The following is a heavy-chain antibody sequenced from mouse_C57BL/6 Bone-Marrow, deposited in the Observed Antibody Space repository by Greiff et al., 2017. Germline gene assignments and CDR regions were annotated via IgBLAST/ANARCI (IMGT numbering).Heavy chain of an antibody. Sequence: VQLQQSDAELVKPGASVKISCKVSGYTFTDHTIHWMKQRPEQGLEWIGYIFPRDGSTKYNEKFKGKATLTADKSSNTAYMQLNSLPSEDSTVYFCARGGYYYVSSYKAMDYWVQGSSVTVSS. D-gene: IGHD1-1*01. V-gene: IGHV1-78*01. CDR2: IFPRDGST. CDR1: GYTFTDHT. CDR3: ARGGYYYVSSYKAMDY. J-gene: IGHJ4*01.